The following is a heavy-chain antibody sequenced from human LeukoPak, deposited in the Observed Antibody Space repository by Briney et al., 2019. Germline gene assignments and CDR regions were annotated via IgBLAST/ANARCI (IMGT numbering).Heavy chain of an antibody. CDR1: GGSISSYY. Sequence: PSETLSLTCTVSGGSISSYYWSWIRQPPRKGLEWIGYIYYSGSTNYNPSLKSRVTISVDTSKNQFSLKLSSVTAADTAVYYCARVDEGGYYYYGMDVWGQGTTVTVSS. D-gene: IGHD3-16*01. V-gene: IGHV4-59*01. CDR2: IYYSGST. J-gene: IGHJ6*02. CDR3: ARVDEGGYYYYGMDV.